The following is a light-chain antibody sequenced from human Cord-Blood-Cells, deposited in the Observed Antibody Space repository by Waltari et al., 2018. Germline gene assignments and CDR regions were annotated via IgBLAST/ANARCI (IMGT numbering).Light chain of an antibody. Sequence: QSALTQPRSVSGSPGQSVTIPCPGNSSAVVGYNYVSWYQQHPGKAPKLMIYDVSKRPSGVPDRFSGSKSGNTASLTISGLQAEDEADYYCCSYAGSYVFGTGTKVTVL. V-gene: IGLV2-11*01. CDR2: DVS. J-gene: IGLJ1*01. CDR3: CSYAGSYV. CDR1: SSAVVGYNY.